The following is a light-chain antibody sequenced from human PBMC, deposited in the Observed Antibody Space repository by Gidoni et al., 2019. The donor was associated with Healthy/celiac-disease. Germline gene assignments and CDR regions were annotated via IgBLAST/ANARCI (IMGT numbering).Light chain of an antibody. CDR1: QSISSW. CDR2: DAS. J-gene: IGKJ1*01. V-gene: IGKV1-5*01. Sequence: DIQMTQSPSTLSASVGDSITITCRASQSISSWLAWYQQKPGKAPNLLIYDASSLESGVPSRFSGSGSGTEFTLTISSLQPDDFATYYCQQYNSYSPWTFGQVTKVEIK. CDR3: QQYNSYSPWT.